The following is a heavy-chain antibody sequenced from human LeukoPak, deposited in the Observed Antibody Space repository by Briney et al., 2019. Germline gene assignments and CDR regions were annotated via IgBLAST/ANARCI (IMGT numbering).Heavy chain of an antibody. CDR2: IPSDGSDN. CDR3: AKGLGDYDDFRLGY. J-gene: IGHJ4*02. V-gene: IGHV3-30*02. Sequence: GGSLRLSCAASVFTFSTYGFHWVRQAPGKGLEWVAFIPSDGSDNYYANSVKGRFTISRDNSKNTLYLQMNSLRSEDTAVYYCAKGLGDYDDFRLGYWGQGTLVTVSS. CDR1: VFTFSTYG. D-gene: IGHD4-17*01.